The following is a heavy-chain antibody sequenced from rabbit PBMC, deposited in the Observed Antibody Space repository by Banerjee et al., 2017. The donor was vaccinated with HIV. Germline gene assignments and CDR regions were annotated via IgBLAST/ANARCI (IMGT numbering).Heavy chain of an antibody. V-gene: IGHV1S7*01. D-gene: IGHD8-1*01. CDR1: GFTLSSYY. J-gene: IGHJ3*01. Sequence: QLEESAGGLVQPGGSLKLSCKASGFTLSSYYMNWVRQAPGKGLEWIGYIDPVFGITYLANWVNGRFSISRENAQNTVFLQMTSLTAADTATYFCARDGAGGSYFALWGQGTLVTVS. CDR3: ARDGAGGSYFAL. CDR2: IDPVFGIT.